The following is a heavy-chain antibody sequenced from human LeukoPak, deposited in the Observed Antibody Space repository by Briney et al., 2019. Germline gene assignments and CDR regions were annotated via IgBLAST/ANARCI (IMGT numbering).Heavy chain of an antibody. D-gene: IGHD7-27*01. CDR3: AKALNWDFDY. CDR2: INPNSGGT. V-gene: IGHV1-2*02. Sequence: ASVTVSFKASGYTFTGYYMHWVRQAPGQGLEWMGWINPNSGGTNYAQKFQGRVTMTRDTSISTAYMELSRLSSDDTAVYYCAKALNWDFDYWGQGTLVTVSS. J-gene: IGHJ4*02. CDR1: GYTFTGYY.